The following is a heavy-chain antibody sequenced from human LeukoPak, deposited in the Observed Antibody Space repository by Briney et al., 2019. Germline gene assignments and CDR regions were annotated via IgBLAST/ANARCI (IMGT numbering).Heavy chain of an antibody. CDR2: ISYDGSNK. J-gene: IGHJ4*02. V-gene: IGHV3-30*18. Sequence: GSLRLSCAASGFTFRSYGMHWVRQAPGKGLEWVAVISYDGSNKYYADSVKGRFTISRDNSKNTLYLQMNSLRAEDTAVYYCAKDSAYDILTGYGYFDYWGQGTLVTVSS. D-gene: IGHD3-9*01. CDR1: GFTFRSYG. CDR3: AKDSAYDILTGYGYFDY.